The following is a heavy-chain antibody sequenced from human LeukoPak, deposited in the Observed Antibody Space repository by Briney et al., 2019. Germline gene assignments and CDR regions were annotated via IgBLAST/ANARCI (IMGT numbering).Heavy chain of an antibody. V-gene: IGHV3-11*04. J-gene: IGHJ4*02. D-gene: IGHD3-3*01. CDR3: ARDLSRRDDFWSGYHPAFDY. CDR2: ISSSGSTI. Sequence: GGSLRLSCAASGFTFSDYYMSWIRQAPGKGLEWVSYISSSGSTIYYADSVKGRFTISRDNAKNSLYLQMNSLRAEDTAVYYCARDLSRRDDFWSGYHPAFDYWGQGTLVTVSS. CDR1: GFTFSDYY.